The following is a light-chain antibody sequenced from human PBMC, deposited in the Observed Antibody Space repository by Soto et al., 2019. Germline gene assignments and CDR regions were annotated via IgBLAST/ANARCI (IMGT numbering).Light chain of an antibody. CDR2: DVS. CDR3: SSYTISSTYG. J-gene: IGLJ1*01. Sequence: QSALTQPASVSGSPGQSIAISCTGTSSDVGGYNYVSWYQQHPGKAPKLLINDVSNRPSGVSSRFSGSKSGNTASLTISGLQAEDEADYYCSSYTISSTYGFGSGAKVPV. CDR1: SSDVGGYNY. V-gene: IGLV2-14*01.